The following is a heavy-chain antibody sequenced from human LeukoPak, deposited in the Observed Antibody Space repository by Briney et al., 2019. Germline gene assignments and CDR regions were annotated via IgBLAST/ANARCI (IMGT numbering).Heavy chain of an antibody. CDR1: GDSISSGNY. CDR2: IFHTGST. CDR3: ARGKFYGDYDWYFDL. V-gene: IGHV4-38-2*02. Sequence: SETLSLTCTVSGDSISSGNYWGWIRQPPGKGLEWIGSIFHTGSTYFNLSLKSRVTISVDTSKNQFSLKLSSVTAADTAVYYCARGKFYGDYDWYFDLWGRGTLVTVSS. J-gene: IGHJ2*01. D-gene: IGHD4-17*01.